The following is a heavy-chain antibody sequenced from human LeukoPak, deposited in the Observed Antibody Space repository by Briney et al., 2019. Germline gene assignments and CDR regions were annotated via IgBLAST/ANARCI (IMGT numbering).Heavy chain of an antibody. CDR3: ARSGRYSYGGSYYFDY. J-gene: IGHJ4*02. Sequence: SETLSLTCTVSGVSISSYYWSWIRQPPGKGLEWTGYIYYSGSTNYNPSLKSRVTISVDTSKNQFSLKLSSVTAADTAVYYCARSGRYSYGGSYYFDYWGQGTLVTVSS. D-gene: IGHD5-18*01. V-gene: IGHV4-59*01. CDR1: GVSISSYY. CDR2: IYYSGST.